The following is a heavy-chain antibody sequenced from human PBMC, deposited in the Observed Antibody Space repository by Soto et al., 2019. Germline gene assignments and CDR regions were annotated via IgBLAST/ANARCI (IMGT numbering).Heavy chain of an antibody. J-gene: IGHJ6*02. CDR1: GFTFNRST. CDR2: ITSDSGDI. D-gene: IGHD3-3*01. CDR3: ARASEGDFWSGYYYGMDV. V-gene: IGHV3-21*02. Sequence: EVQLVESGGGLVKPGGSLRLSCTASGFTFNRSTMNWVRLAPGKGPEWVSSITSDSGDINYADSVRGRFTISRDNAKNSLYLQMSSLRAEDTAVYYCARASEGDFWSGYYYGMDVWGQGTTVTVSS.